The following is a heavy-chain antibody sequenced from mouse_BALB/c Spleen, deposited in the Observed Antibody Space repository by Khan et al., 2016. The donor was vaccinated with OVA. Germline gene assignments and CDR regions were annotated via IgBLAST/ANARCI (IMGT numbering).Heavy chain of an antibody. CDR3: ARVYGEDLDY. J-gene: IGHJ2*01. D-gene: IGHD2-10*02. CDR2: ISYSGNT. V-gene: IGHV3-2*02. Sequence: EVELVESGPGLVKPSQSLSLTCTVTGFSITSDYAWNWIRQFPGNKLEWMGYISYSGNTKYNPSLKSRISITRDTSKNQFFLQLNSVTIEDTATXYGARVYGEDLDYWGQGTTVTVSS. CDR1: GFSITSDYA.